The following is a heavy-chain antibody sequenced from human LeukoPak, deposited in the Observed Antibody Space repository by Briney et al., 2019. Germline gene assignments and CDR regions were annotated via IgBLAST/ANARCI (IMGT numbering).Heavy chain of an antibody. V-gene: IGHV3-21*01. CDR1: GFTFSSYS. CDR2: ISSSSGYK. J-gene: IGHJ4*02. D-gene: IGHD6-6*01. Sequence: GGSLRLSCAVSGFTFSSYSMTWVRQAPGKGLEWVSSISSSSGYKYYADSVKGRFTISRDNAKNSLYLQMDSLRAEDAAVYYCARTSGESTVALRAPFDYWGQGTLATVSS. CDR3: ARTSGESTVALRAPFDY.